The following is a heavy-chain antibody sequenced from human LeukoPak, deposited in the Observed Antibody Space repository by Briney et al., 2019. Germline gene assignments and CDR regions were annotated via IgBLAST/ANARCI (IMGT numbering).Heavy chain of an antibody. CDR3: ARDGAYCSSTNCYAGY. CDR2: ILYDGSNQ. D-gene: IGHD2-2*01. Sequence: GGSLRLSYAASGFTFSRYAMHWVRQAPGKGLEWVVVILYDGSNQYYVDSVKGRFTVSRDNSKNTLYLQMNSLRAEDTAVYYCARDGAYCSSTNCYAGYWGQGTLVTVSS. CDR1: GFTFSRYA. V-gene: IGHV3-30*04. J-gene: IGHJ4*02.